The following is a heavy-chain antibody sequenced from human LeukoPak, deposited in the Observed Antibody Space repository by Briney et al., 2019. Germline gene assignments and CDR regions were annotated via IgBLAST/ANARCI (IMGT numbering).Heavy chain of an antibody. CDR3: VRGYDILTGYNPDFDY. J-gene: IGHJ4*01. CDR2: ISSTSTAM. D-gene: IGHD3-9*01. Sequence: GGSLRLSCAASGFTFSNYEMNWVRQAPGKGLEWLSYISSTSTAMYYADSVKGRFTISRDNAKNSLYLQMNRLRAEDTSVYYCVRGYDILTGYNPDFDYWGQGILVTVSS. V-gene: IGHV3-48*03. CDR1: GFTFSNYE.